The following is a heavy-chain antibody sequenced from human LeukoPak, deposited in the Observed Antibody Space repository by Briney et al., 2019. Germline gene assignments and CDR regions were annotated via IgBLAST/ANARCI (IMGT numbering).Heavy chain of an antibody. CDR2: INHSGST. CDR1: GVSFSGYY. CDR3: ARSYSD. V-gene: IGHV4-34*01. Sequence: PSETLSLTCAVYGVSFSGYYLSWVRQPPGKGLEWIGEINHSGSTNYNPSLKSRVTISVDTSKNQFSLKLSSVTAADTAVYYCARSYSDWGQGTLVTVSS. D-gene: IGHD2-21*01. J-gene: IGHJ4*02.